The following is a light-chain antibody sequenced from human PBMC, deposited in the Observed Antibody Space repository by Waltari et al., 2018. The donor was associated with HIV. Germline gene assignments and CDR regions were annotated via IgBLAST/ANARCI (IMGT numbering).Light chain of an antibody. CDR2: DVS. J-gene: IGKJ4*01. CDR1: QSVSSY. CDR3: QQRSNWPLT. V-gene: IGKV3-11*01. Sequence: IVLTHSPATLSLSPGERATLSCRASQSVSSYLAWYQQKPGQAPRLLIYDVSNRATGIPARFSGSGSGTDFTLTISSLEPEDFAVYYCQQRSNWPLTFGGGTKVEIK.